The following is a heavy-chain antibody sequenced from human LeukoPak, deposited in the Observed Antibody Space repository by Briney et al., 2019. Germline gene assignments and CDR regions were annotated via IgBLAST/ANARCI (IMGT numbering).Heavy chain of an antibody. J-gene: IGHJ4*02. CDR1: GFTFSNYS. D-gene: IGHD6-25*01. V-gene: IGHV3-7*05. CDR3: AKESQAATSFAY. Sequence: GGSLRLSCVASGFTFSNYSLSWVRQAPGKGLEWVANIKQDGSGKYFVDSVKGRFTISRDNSKNTLSLQMNSLRADDTALYYCAKESQAATSFAYWGQGTLVTVSS. CDR2: IKQDGSGK.